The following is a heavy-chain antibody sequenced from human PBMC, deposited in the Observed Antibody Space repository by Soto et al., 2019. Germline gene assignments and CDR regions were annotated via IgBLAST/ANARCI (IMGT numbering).Heavy chain of an antibody. V-gene: IGHV2-5*02. CDR3: AHKGGRGAGMDV. CDR1: GFSLSHSGVG. Sequence: QITLKESGPTLVQPTQTLTVTCTFSGFSLSHSGVGVAWISQPPGRALEWLALFYWDGDKRFSPCLKSRLTITKDTPENQVVLTLTNMDPVDTATYYCAHKGGRGAGMDVWGQGTTVTVSS. D-gene: IGHD2-15*01. CDR2: FYWDGDK. J-gene: IGHJ6*02.